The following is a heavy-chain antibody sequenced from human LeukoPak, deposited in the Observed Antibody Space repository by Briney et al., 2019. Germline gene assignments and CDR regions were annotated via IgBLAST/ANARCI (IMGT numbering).Heavy chain of an antibody. J-gene: IGHJ4*02. V-gene: IGHV3-23*01. D-gene: IGHD3-22*01. Sequence: PGGSLRLSCAASGFTFSSYAMSWVRQAPGKGLEWVSAISGSGGSTYYADSVKGRFTISRDNSKNTLYLQMNSLRAEDTAVYYCAKPQAGYDRSGYYPYYFDYWGQGTLVTVSS. CDR1: GFTFSSYA. CDR3: AKPQAGYDRSGYYPYYFDY. CDR2: ISGSGGST.